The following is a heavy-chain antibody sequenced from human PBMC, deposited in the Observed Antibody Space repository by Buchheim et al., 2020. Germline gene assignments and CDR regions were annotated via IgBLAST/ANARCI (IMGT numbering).Heavy chain of an antibody. CDR1: GGSFSGYY. CDR2: INHSGST. J-gene: IGHJ4*02. V-gene: IGHV4-34*01. CDR3: ARGPLDGYTLVDFDY. D-gene: IGHD5-24*01. Sequence: QVQLQQWGAGLLKPSETLSLTCAVYGGSFSGYYWSWIRQPPGKGLEWIGEINHSGSTNYNPSLKSRVTISVDTSKNKFSLKLSSVTAADTAVYYCARGPLDGYTLVDFDYWGQGTL.